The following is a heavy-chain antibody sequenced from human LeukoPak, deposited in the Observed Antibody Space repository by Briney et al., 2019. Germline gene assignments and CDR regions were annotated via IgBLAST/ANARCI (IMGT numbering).Heavy chain of an antibody. Sequence: GSLRLSCAASGFTFRSGAMRWVRPAPGKGLEWVSAISGSGGSTYYADSVKGRFTISRDNSKNTLYLQMNSLRAEDTAVYYCAFSIAVAGTLDYWGQGTLVTVSS. CDR2: ISGSGGST. CDR3: AFSIAVAGTLDY. V-gene: IGHV3-23*01. J-gene: IGHJ4*02. CDR1: GFTFRSGA. D-gene: IGHD6-19*01.